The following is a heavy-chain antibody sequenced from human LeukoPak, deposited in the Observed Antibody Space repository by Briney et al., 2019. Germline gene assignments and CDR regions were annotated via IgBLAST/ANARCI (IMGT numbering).Heavy chain of an antibody. J-gene: IGHJ5*02. Sequence: SETLSLTCTVSGGSISSYYWSWVRQPPGKGLEWIGYIYYSGSTNYNPSLKSRVTISVDTSKNQFSLKLSSVTAADTAVYYCARGLAVYDSSGYYYDWFDPWGQGTLVTVSS. V-gene: IGHV4-59*01. CDR1: GGSISSYY. D-gene: IGHD3-22*01. CDR3: ARGLAVYDSSGYYYDWFDP. CDR2: IYYSGST.